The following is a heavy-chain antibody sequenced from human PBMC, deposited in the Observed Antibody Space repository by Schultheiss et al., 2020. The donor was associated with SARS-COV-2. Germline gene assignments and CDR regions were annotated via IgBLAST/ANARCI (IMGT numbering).Heavy chain of an antibody. Sequence: GESLKISCAASGFTFSSYAMSWVRQAPGKGLEWVSAISGSGGSTYYADSVKGRFTISRDNSKNTLYLQMNSLRAEDTAVYYCARERTTLNTPYYNAMDVWGQGTTVTVSS. J-gene: IGHJ6*02. V-gene: IGHV3-23*01. CDR1: GFTFSSYA. D-gene: IGHD4-11*01. CDR3: ARERTTLNTPYYNAMDV. CDR2: ISGSGGST.